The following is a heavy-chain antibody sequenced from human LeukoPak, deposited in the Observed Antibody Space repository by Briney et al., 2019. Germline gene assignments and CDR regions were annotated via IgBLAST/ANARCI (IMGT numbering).Heavy chain of an antibody. J-gene: IGHJ1*01. CDR2: IYTSGST. D-gene: IGHD2-2*01. V-gene: IGHV4-4*07. Sequence: SSETLSLTCTVSGGSISSYYWSWIRQPTGKGLEWIGRIYTSGSTNYNPSLKSRVTMSVDTSKNQFSLKLSSVTAADTAVYYCASIVVVPAASTQILEYFQHWGQGTLVTVSS. CDR3: ASIVVVPAASTQILEYFQH. CDR1: GGSISSYY.